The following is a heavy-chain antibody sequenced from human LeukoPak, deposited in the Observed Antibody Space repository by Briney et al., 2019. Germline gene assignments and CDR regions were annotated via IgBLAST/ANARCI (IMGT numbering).Heavy chain of an antibody. CDR1: GDSVSSNSAA. CDR2: TYYRSKWYN. V-gene: IGHV6-1*01. D-gene: IGHD6-6*01. Sequence: SQTLSLTCAISGDSVSSNSAAWNWIRQSPSRGLEWLGRTYYRSKWYNDYAVSVKSRITINPDTSKNQFSPQLNSVTPEDTAVYYCARDPYSSSPKYYYGMDVWGQGTTVTVSS. CDR3: ARDPYSSSPKYYYGMDV. J-gene: IGHJ6*02.